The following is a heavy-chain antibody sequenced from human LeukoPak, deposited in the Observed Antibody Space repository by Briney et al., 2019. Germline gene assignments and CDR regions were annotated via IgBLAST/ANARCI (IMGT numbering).Heavy chain of an antibody. V-gene: IGHV4-61*09. J-gene: IGHJ2*01. Sequence: PSQTLSLICTVTGRSISSGDDYWSWLQQPAGKELERVGHIYSSGSTNYNPSLKSRVTISVDTSKNQFSLNLNSVTAADTAVYYCARGQCGGNCAFALYFDLWGRGTLVTVSS. CDR3: ARGQCGGNCAFALYFDL. D-gene: IGHD2-21*02. CDR2: IYSSGST. CDR1: GRSISSGDDY.